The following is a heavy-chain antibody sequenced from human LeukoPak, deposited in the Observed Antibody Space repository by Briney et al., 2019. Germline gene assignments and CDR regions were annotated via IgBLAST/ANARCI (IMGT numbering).Heavy chain of an antibody. CDR1: GFTFSSYW. CDR2: IKQDGSEK. CDR3: ARGDYYGSGTSIIDAFDI. Sequence: GGSLRLSCAASGFTFSSYWMSWVRQAPGKGLEWVANIKQDGSEKYYVDSVKGRFTISKDNAKNSLYLLMNSLRAEDTAVYYCARGDYYGSGTSIIDAFDIWGQGTLVTVSS. V-gene: IGHV3-7*01. J-gene: IGHJ3*02. D-gene: IGHD3-10*01.